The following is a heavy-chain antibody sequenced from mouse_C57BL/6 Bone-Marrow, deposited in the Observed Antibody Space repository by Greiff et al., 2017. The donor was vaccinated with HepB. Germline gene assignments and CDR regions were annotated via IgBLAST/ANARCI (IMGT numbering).Heavy chain of an antibody. Sequence: EVKLLESGGDLVKPGGSLKLSCAASGFTFSSYGMSWVRQTPDKRLEWVATISSGGSYTYYPDSVKGRFTISRDNAKNTLYLQMSSLKSEDTAMYYCARHERGRFITTVVEVWGTGTTVTVSS. CDR1: GFTFSSYG. J-gene: IGHJ1*03. V-gene: IGHV5-6*01. D-gene: IGHD1-1*01. CDR3: ARHERGRFITTVVEV. CDR2: ISSGGSYT.